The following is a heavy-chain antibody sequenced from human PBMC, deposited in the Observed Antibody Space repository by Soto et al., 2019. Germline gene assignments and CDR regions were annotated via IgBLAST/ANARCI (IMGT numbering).Heavy chain of an antibody. CDR2: ISGSGGST. D-gene: IGHD3-10*01. J-gene: IGHJ4*02. V-gene: IGHV3-23*01. CDR3: AKDGTLGSSSFDY. CDR1: GFTFSSYA. Sequence: EVQLLESGGGLVQPGGSLRLSCAASGFTFSSYAMSWVRQAPGKGLEWVSAISGSGGSTYYTDSVKGRFTISRDNSKNTLYLQMNSLRAEDTAVYYCAKDGTLGSSSFDYWGQGTLVTVSS.